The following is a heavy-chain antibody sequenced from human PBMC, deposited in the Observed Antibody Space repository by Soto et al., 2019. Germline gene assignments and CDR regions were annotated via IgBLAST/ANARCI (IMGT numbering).Heavy chain of an antibody. V-gene: IGHV1-3*01. Sequence: ASVKVSCKASGYTFTRYGINWVRQAPGRGLEWMGWINPGNGNTKYSQQFQGRVIIDRDTSASTAYMELSSLRSEDTAVYYCARGGYLDSSNYLAYWGLGTLVTVSS. J-gene: IGHJ4*02. CDR2: INPGNGNT. CDR3: ARGGYLDSSNYLAY. D-gene: IGHD3-22*01. CDR1: GYTFTRYG.